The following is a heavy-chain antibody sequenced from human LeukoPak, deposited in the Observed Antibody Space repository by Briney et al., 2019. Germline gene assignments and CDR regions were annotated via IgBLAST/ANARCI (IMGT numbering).Heavy chain of an antibody. CDR2: SNAGNGNT. D-gene: IGHD1-26*01. Sequence: ASVKVSCKASGYTFTSYAMHWVRQAPGQRLEWMGWSNAGNGNTKYSQEFQGRVTITRDTSASTAYMELSSLRSEDTAAYYCARTAENEWELPYYYYYYMDVWGKGTTVTISS. CDR3: ARTAENEWELPYYYYYYMDV. CDR1: GYTFTSYA. J-gene: IGHJ6*03. V-gene: IGHV1-3*02.